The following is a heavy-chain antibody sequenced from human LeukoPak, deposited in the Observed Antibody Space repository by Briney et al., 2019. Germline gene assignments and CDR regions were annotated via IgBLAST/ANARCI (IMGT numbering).Heavy chain of an antibody. V-gene: IGHV3-64*01. CDR2: ISSNGGST. CDR3: AYKTVVTAAPDAFDI. D-gene: IGHD2-21*02. Sequence: GGSLRLSCAASGFTFSSYAMHWVRQAPGKGLEYVSAISSNGGSTYYANSVKGRFTISRDNAKNSLYLQMNSLRAEDTAVYYCAYKTVVTAAPDAFDIWGQGTMVTVSS. J-gene: IGHJ3*02. CDR1: GFTFSSYA.